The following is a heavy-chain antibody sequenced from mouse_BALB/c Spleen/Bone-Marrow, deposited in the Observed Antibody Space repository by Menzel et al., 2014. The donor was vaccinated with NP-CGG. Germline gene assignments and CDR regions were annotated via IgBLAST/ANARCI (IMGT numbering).Heavy chain of an antibody. J-gene: IGHJ3*01. Sequence: VQLHQSGAELVKPGASVKLSCKTSGYTFTNXWIHWVKQRPGQGLGWIGEIFPGTDTSYYNEKFKDKATLTVDTSSSTAYIQLSNLTSEDSAVYFCSRNYDYDEGAWFTYWGQGTLVTVSA. D-gene: IGHD2-4*01. CDR3: SRNYDYDEGAWFTY. CDR2: IFPGTDTS. CDR1: GYTFTNXW. V-gene: IGHV1S132*01.